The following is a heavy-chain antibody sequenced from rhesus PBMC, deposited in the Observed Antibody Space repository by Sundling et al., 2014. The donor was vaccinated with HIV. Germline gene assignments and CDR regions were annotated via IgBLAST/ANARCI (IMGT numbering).Heavy chain of an antibody. D-gene: IGHD3-3*01. J-gene: IGHJ4*01. V-gene: IGHV3-176*02. CDR2: INPNGGTT. CDR1: GFTFSDDY. Sequence: EVQLVESGGGLVQPGGSLRLSCAASGFTFSDDYMEWVRQAPGKGLEWVGQINPNGGTTFLMDSVKGRFTISRDNAKNTLYLQINSLKIEDTAVYYCIRPPRGYNIWTGYSYWGRGRSWSPSPQ. CDR3: IRPPRGYNIWTGYSY.